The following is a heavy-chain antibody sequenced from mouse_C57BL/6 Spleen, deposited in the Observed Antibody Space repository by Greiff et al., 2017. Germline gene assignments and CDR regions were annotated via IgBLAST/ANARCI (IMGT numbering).Heavy chain of an antibody. D-gene: IGHD3-2*01. J-gene: IGHJ2*01. V-gene: IGHV3-6*01. CDR3: ARARQYYFDY. CDR2: ISYDGSN. Sequence: DVQLQESGPGLVKPSQSLSLTCSVTGYSITSGYYWNWIRQFPGNKLEWMGYISYDGSNNYNPSLKNRISITRDTSKNQFFLKLNSVTTEDTATYYCARARQYYFDYWGQGTTLTVSS. CDR1: GYSITSGYY.